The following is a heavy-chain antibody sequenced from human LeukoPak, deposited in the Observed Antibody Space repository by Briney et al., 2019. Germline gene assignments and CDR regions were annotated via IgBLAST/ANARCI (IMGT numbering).Heavy chain of an antibody. D-gene: IGHD3-10*01. J-gene: IGHJ4*02. V-gene: IGHV1-69*04. CDR1: GGTFSSYA. Sequence: GSSVKVSCKASGGTFSSYAISWVRQAPGQGLEWMGRIIPILGIANYAQKFQGRVTITADKSTSTAYMELSRLRSDDTAVYYCAREGYYGSGSYYNRDTDFDYWGQGTLVTVSS. CDR3: AREGYYGSGSYYNRDTDFDY. CDR2: IIPILGIA.